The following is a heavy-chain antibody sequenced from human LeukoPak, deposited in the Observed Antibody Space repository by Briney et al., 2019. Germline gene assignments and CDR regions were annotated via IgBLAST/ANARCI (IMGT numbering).Heavy chain of an antibody. V-gene: IGHV3-30*02. CDR2: IRYDGSNK. Sequence: GGSLRLSCAASGFTFSSYGMHWVRQAPGKGLEWVAFIRYDGSNKYYADSVKGRFTISRDNSKNTLYLQMNSLRAEDTAVYYCAKDHLYYDSSQAPDYWGQGTLVTVSS. CDR3: AKDHLYYDSSQAPDY. J-gene: IGHJ4*02. D-gene: IGHD3-22*01. CDR1: GFTFSSYG.